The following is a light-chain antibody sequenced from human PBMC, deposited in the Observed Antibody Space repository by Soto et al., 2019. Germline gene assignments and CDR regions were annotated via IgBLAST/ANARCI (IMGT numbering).Light chain of an antibody. J-gene: IGKJ1*01. CDR1: QILLHSNGYNY. CDR2: LGS. Sequence: ILMTQSPISLPLTPGEPASISCRSSQILLHSNGYNYLDWYLQKPGQSPQLLIYLGSNRASGVPDRFSGSGSGTDFTLKISRVEAEDVGVYYCMQPLQSWTFGQGTKV. V-gene: IGKV2-28*01. CDR3: MQPLQSWT.